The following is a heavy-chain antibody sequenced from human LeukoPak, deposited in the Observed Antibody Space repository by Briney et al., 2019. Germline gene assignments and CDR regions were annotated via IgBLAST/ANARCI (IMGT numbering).Heavy chain of an antibody. CDR3: AKPRDRSYWYFDL. CDR2: ISGCGGST. Sequence: GGSLRLSCAASGFTFSSYAMSWVRQAPGKGLEWVSAISGCGGSTYYADSVKGRFTISRDNSKNTLYLQMNSLRAEDTAVYYCAKPRDRSYWYFDLWGRGTLVTVSS. CDR1: GFTFSSYA. J-gene: IGHJ2*01. D-gene: IGHD3-10*01. V-gene: IGHV3-23*01.